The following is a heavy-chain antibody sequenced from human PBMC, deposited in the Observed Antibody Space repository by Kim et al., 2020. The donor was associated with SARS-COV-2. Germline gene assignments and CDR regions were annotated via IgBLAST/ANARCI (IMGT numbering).Heavy chain of an antibody. D-gene: IGHD2-15*01. CDR2: IYSGGNT. CDR1: GFTVSSNY. J-gene: IGHJ4*02. CDR3: ARDGGGYCSGGSCYSVY. Sequence: GGSLRLSCAASGFTVSSNYMSWVRQAPGKGLEWVSIIYSGGNTYYADSVKGRFTISRDNSKNTLYLQMNSLRAEDTAVYYCARDGGGYCSGGSCYSVYWGQGTLVTVSS. V-gene: IGHV3-53*01.